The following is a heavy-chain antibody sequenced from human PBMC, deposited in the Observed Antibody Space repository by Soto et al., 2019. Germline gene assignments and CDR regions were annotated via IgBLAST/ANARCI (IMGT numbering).Heavy chain of an antibody. CDR2: IKQDGSEK. Sequence: GGSLRLSCAASGFTFSSYWMSWARQVPGKGLEWVANIKQDGSEKYYEDSVKGRFTISRDNAKNSLYLQMNSLRAEDTAVYYCARDSPLGCGMDVWGQGTTVTVSS. J-gene: IGHJ6*02. CDR1: GFTFSSYW. CDR3: ARDSPLGCGMDV. V-gene: IGHV3-7*03.